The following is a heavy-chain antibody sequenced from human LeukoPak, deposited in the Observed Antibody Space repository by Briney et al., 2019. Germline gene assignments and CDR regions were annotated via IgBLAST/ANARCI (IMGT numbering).Heavy chain of an antibody. CDR2: INPNSGGS. CDR3: ARGEATALFVIVY. CDR1: GYTFTSHY. J-gene: IGHJ4*02. Sequence: GASVKVSCKASGYTFTSHYMHWVRQAPGQGLEWMGWINPNSGGSNCAQRFQGRVTLTRDTSMNTIHMEVSSLRSDDTAIYYCARGEATALFVIVYWGQGTLVTVSS. D-gene: IGHD3-16*01. V-gene: IGHV1-2*02.